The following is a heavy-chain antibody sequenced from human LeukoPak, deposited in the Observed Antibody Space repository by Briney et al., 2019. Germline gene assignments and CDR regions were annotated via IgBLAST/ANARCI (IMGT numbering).Heavy chain of an antibody. J-gene: IGHJ4*02. CDR1: GGSMSSSSYY. Sequence: SETLSLTCTVSGGSMSSSSYYWGWIRQPPGKGLEWIGSIYYSGSTYYNPSLKSRVTISVDTSKNQFSLKLSSVTAADTAVYYCASATTVTTFDNYFDYWGQGTLVTVSS. D-gene: IGHD4-17*01. V-gene: IGHV4-39*07. CDR2: IYYSGST. CDR3: ASATTVTTFDNYFDY.